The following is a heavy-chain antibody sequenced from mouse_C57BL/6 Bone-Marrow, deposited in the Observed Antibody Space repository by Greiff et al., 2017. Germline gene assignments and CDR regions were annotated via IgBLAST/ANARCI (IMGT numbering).Heavy chain of an antibody. Sequence: VKVVESGPGLVAPSQSLSITCTVSGFSLTSYGVDWVRQSPGKGLEWLGVIWGVGSTNYNSALKSRLGISKDNSKSQVFLKMNSLQTDATAMYYCASAWFAYWGQGTLVTVSA. J-gene: IGHJ3*01. CDR1: GFSLTSYG. CDR2: IWGVGST. CDR3: ASAWFAY. V-gene: IGHV2-6*01.